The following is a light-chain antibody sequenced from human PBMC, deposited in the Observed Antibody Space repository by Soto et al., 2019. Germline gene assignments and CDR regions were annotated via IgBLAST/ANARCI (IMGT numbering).Light chain of an antibody. CDR3: MQALQTPIT. Sequence: ISCRSSQSLLHSNGYNYLDWYLQKPGQSPQLLIYLGSNRASGVPDRFSGSGSGTDFTLKISRVEAEDVGVYYCMQALQTPITFGQGTRLEIK. CDR2: LGS. J-gene: IGKJ5*01. CDR1: QSLLHSNGYNY. V-gene: IGKV2-28*01.